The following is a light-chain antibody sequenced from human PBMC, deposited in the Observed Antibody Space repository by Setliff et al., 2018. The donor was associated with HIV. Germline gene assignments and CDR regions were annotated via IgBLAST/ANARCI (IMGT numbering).Light chain of an antibody. CDR3: SSYTSSSTDV. V-gene: IGLV2-14*01. J-gene: IGLJ1*01. CDR2: DVS. Sequence: QSALTQPASVSGSPGQSITISCTGTSNDVGAYNTVYWYQQHPGEAPKLMIYDVSTRPSGVSNRFSGSKSGNTASLTISGLQTEDEADYYYSSYTSSSTDVFGTGTKATVL. CDR1: SNDVGAYNT.